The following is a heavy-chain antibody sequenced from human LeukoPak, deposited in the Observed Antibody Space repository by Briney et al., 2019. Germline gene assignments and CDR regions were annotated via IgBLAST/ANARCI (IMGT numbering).Heavy chain of an antibody. CDR1: GGSMNISY. V-gene: IGHV4-4*07. CDR2: MNPSGGT. J-gene: IGHJ5*02. CDR3: VRDPPSRQFDP. Sequence: SETLSLTCNVSGGSMNISYWTWIRQPAGKGLEWIGRMNPSGGTNYNPSLKSRVTMSIDTSKNQFSLNLTSVTAADTAVYYCVRDPPSRQFDPWGQGTLVTVSS.